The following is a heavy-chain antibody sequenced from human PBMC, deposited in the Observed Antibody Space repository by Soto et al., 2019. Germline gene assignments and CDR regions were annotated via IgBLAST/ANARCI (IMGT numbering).Heavy chain of an antibody. CDR2: ISSSSSTI. Sequence: GGSLRLSCAASGFTFSSYSMNWVRQAPGKGLEWVSYISSSSSTIYYADSVKGRFTISRDNAKNSLYLQMNSLRAEDTAVYYGARDYRSYGTFDDWGQGTLVTVAS. CDR3: ARDYRSYGTFDD. D-gene: IGHD5-18*01. J-gene: IGHJ4*02. V-gene: IGHV3-48*01. CDR1: GFTFSSYS.